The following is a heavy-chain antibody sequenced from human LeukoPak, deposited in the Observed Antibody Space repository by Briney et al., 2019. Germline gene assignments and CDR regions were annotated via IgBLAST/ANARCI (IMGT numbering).Heavy chain of an antibody. D-gene: IGHD3-16*01. CDR3: AKDYAKRAPYYYYMDV. CDR1: GFTFSSYG. J-gene: IGHJ6*03. Sequence: PGGSLRPSCAASGFTFSSYGMHWVRQAPGKGLEWVAFIRYDGSNKYYADSVKGRFTISRDNSKNTLYLQMNSLRAEDTAVYYCAKDYAKRAPYYYYMDVWGKGTTVTISS. V-gene: IGHV3-30*02. CDR2: IRYDGSNK.